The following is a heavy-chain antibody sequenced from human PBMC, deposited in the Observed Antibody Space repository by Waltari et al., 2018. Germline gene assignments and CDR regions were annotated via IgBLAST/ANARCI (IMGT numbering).Heavy chain of an antibody. V-gene: IGHV3-15*01. CDR1: GFTFSNAW. CDR2: VKNKTEGGEK. J-gene: IGHJ3*02. CDR3: TTISIVVVPAAAMAFDI. D-gene: IGHD2-2*01. Sequence: EVQLVESGGGLVKPGGSLRLSCAASGFTFSNAWMRWVRQAPGKGREWVGDVKNKTEGGEKNYAAPVKGRCTSTRDDSKNALYLQKHSLKTEDTAVYDCTTISIVVVPAAAMAFDIWGQGTMVTVSS.